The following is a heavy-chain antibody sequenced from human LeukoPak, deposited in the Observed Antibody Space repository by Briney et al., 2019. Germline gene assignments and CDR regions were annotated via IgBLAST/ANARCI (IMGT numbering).Heavy chain of an antibody. Sequence: GESLEISCQGSGYTFTSYRIAWVRQLPGKGLEWMGIIHPGDSEITYSPSFQGRVTISADKSINTAYLQWSGLKASDTAMYYCARRSTIFGMVTAFDYWGQGTPVTVSS. D-gene: IGHD3-3*01. J-gene: IGHJ4*02. CDR3: ARRSTIFGMVTAFDY. CDR1: GYTFTSYR. CDR2: IHPGDSEI. V-gene: IGHV5-51*01.